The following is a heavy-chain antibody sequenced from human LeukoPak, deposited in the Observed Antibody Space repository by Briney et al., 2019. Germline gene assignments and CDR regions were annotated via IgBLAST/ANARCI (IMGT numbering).Heavy chain of an antibody. J-gene: IGHJ6*03. CDR2: ISHSGST. Sequence: PSETLSLTCTVSGGSISSYYWSWIRQSPEKGLEWIGYISHSGSTHYNPSLKSRITISVDTSKIHFSLNLTSVTAADTAVYYCARDSAAGSYYYYTDVWGKGTTVTISS. CDR3: ARDSAAGSYYYYTDV. V-gene: IGHV4-59*01. CDR1: GGSISSYY. D-gene: IGHD1-1*01.